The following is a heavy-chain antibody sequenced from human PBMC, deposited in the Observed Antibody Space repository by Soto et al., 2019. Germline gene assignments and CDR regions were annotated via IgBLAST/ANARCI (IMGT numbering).Heavy chain of an antibody. V-gene: IGHV3-13*01. CDR3: ARGGGALEWLLTYYFDY. Sequence: EVQLVESGGGLVQPGGSLRLSCAASGFTFSSYDMHWVRQATGKGLEWVSAIGTAGDTYYPGSVKGRLTISRENAKNSLYLQMNSPRAGDTAVYYCARGGGALEWLLTYYFDYWGQGTLVTVSS. J-gene: IGHJ4*02. D-gene: IGHD3-3*01. CDR2: IGTAGDT. CDR1: GFTFSSYD.